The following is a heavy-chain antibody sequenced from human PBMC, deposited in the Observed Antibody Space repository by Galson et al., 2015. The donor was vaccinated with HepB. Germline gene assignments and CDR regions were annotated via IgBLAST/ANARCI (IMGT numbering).Heavy chain of an antibody. J-gene: IGHJ4*02. CDR3: ARDVSVAAATPDY. D-gene: IGHD2-15*01. Sequence: VRQAPGQGLEWMGWISTYNGNTNYAQKLQGRVTMTTDTSTSTAYMELRSLRSDDTAVYYCARDVSVAAATPDYWGQGTLVTVSS. CDR2: ISTYNGNT. V-gene: IGHV1-18*01.